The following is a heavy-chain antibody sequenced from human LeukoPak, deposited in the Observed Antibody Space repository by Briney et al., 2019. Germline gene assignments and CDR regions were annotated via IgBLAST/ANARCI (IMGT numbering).Heavy chain of an antibody. Sequence: PSETLSLTCTVSGGSISSYYWSWIRQPPGEGLEWIGYIYYSGSTNYNPSLKSRVTISVDTSKNQFSLKLSSVTAADTAVYYCARGLTFTTLPYAFDIWGQGTMVTVSS. V-gene: IGHV4-59*01. D-gene: IGHD2/OR15-2a*01. CDR3: ARGLTFTTLPYAFDI. CDR1: GGSISSYY. J-gene: IGHJ3*02. CDR2: IYYSGST.